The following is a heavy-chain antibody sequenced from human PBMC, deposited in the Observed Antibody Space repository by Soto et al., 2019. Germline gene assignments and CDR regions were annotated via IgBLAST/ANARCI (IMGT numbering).Heavy chain of an antibody. Sequence: ASVKVSCKASGYTFTSYGISWVRQAPGQGLEWMGWISAYNGNTNYAQKLQGRVTMTTDTSTSTAYMELRSLRSDDTAVYYRARDRDDYDFWSGSWKWFDPWGQGTLVTVSS. J-gene: IGHJ5*02. CDR3: ARDRDDYDFWSGSWKWFDP. V-gene: IGHV1-18*01. CDR2: ISAYNGNT. D-gene: IGHD3-3*01. CDR1: GYTFTSYG.